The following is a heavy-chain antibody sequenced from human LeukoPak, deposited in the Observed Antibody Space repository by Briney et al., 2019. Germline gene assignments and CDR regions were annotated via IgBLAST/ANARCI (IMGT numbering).Heavy chain of an antibody. D-gene: IGHD1-26*01. V-gene: IGHV3-30*03. J-gene: IGHJ4*02. CDR2: ISYDGSNK. CDR1: GFTFSSYG. Sequence: PGGSLRLSCAASGFTFSSYGMHWVRQAPGKGLEWVAVISYDGSNKYYADSVKGRFTISRDNSKNTLYLQMNSLRAEDTAVYYCAFLVGGSDYWGQGTLVIVSS. CDR3: AFLVGGSDY.